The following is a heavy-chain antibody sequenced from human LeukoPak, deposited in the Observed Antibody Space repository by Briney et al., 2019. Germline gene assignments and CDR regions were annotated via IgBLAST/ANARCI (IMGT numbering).Heavy chain of an antibody. CDR2: IDRSGNR. J-gene: IGHJ4*02. D-gene: IGHD3-22*01. Sequence: PSETLSLTCAVSGYSISSGYYWGWIRQSPGKGLEWIGSIDRSGNRYYNPSLKSRVTPSVDTSENQFSLQLSSVTAADRALYYCARSGDYIKEGFDYWGQGTLVTVSS. CDR3: ARSGDYIKEGFDY. V-gene: IGHV4-38-2*01. CDR1: GYSISSGYY.